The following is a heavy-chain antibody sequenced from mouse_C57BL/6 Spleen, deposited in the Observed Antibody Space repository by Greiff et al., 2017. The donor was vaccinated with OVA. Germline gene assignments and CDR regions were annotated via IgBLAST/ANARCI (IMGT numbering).Heavy chain of an antibody. V-gene: IGHV2-2*01. CDR2: IWSGGST. CDR1: GFSLTSYG. D-gene: IGHD2-5*01. Sequence: QVQLQQSGPGLVQPSQSLSITCTVSGFSLTSYGVHWVRQSPGKGLEWLGVIWSGGSTDYNAAFISRLSISKDNSTSQVFFKMNSLQADDTAIYYCARNYYSNYDYAMDYWGQGTSVTVSS. J-gene: IGHJ4*01. CDR3: ARNYYSNYDYAMDY.